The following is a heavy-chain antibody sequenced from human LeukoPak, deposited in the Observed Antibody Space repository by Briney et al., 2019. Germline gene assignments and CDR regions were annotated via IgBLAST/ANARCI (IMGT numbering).Heavy chain of an antibody. CDR3: ARETLPIYCSSTICYHNWFDP. CDR2: INPNSGGT. D-gene: IGHD2-2*01. CDR1: GYTFTGYN. J-gene: IGHJ5*02. V-gene: IGHV1-2*02. Sequence: GASVKVSCKASGYTFTGYNMHWVRQAPGQGLEWMGWINPNSGGTNYAQKFQGRVTMTRDTSISTAYMELSRLRSDVTAVYYCARETLPIYCSSTICYHNWFDPWGQGTLVTVSS.